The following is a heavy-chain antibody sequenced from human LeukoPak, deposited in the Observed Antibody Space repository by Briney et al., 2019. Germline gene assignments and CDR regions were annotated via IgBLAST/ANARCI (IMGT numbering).Heavy chain of an antibody. V-gene: IGHV3-30*02. CDR1: GFTFSSYG. D-gene: IGHD3-22*01. CDR2: VRYDGSNK. J-gene: IGHJ4*02. Sequence: PGGSLRLSCAASGFTFSSYGMHWVRQAPGKGLEWVAFVRYDGSNKHYADSVKGRFTISRDNSKTTLYLQMDSLRAEDTAVYYCAPPVASGFNRNDYWGQGTLVTVSP. CDR3: APPVASGFNRNDY.